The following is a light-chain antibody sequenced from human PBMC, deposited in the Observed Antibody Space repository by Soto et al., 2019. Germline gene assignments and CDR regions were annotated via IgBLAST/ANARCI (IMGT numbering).Light chain of an antibody. V-gene: IGLV7-46*01. Sequence: QAVVTQETSLTVSPGGTVTLTCASSTGAVTSRHYPYWFQQKPGQAPRTLIYDTTNRHSWTPARFSGSLLGGKAALTLSGAQPEDEAEYYCLLSYTDSRVFGGGTKLTVL. CDR3: LLSYTDSRV. CDR1: TGAVTSRHY. J-gene: IGLJ3*02. CDR2: DTT.